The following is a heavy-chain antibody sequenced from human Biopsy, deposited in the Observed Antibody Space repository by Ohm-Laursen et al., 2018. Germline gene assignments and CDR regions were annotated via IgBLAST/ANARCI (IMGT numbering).Heavy chain of an antibody. CDR1: GGSISNNNYY. V-gene: IGHV4-39*01. Sequence: GTLSLTCPVSGGSISNNNYYWGWIRQPPGKGLEWIGSIFYRGSTHYKPSLKSRVNISVNTSKNQFSLKLNSVTAADTAVYYCARDYDTSGYYYVSWGQGTLVTVSS. J-gene: IGHJ5*02. D-gene: IGHD3-22*01. CDR2: IFYRGST. CDR3: ARDYDTSGYYYVS.